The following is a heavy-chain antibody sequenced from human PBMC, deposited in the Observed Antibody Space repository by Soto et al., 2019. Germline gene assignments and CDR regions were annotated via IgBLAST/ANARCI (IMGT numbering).Heavy chain of an antibody. D-gene: IGHD6-19*01. CDR1: GFTFSSYA. CDR3: DSGIAVAGTKGDGY. J-gene: IGHJ4*02. V-gene: IGHV3-23*01. CDR2: ISGSGGST. Sequence: PGGSLRLSCAASGFTFSSYAMSWVRQAPGKGLEWVSAISGSGGSTYYADSVKGRFTISRDNSKNTLYLQMNSLRAEDTAVYYCDSGIAVAGTKGDGYWGQGTLVTVSS.